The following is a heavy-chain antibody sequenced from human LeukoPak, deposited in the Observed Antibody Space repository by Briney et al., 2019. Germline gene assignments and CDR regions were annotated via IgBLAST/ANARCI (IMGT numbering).Heavy chain of an antibody. Sequence: GGSLRLSCAASGFIFSSYGMHWVRQAPGKGLEWVAVILYDGSNKYYADSVKGRFTISRDNSKNTLYLQMNSLRTEDTAVYYCAKDRPSDSILICYGDYWGQGTLATVSS. D-gene: IGHD3-9*01. CDR1: GFIFSSYG. CDR2: ILYDGSNK. V-gene: IGHV3-30*18. J-gene: IGHJ4*02. CDR3: AKDRPSDSILICYGDY.